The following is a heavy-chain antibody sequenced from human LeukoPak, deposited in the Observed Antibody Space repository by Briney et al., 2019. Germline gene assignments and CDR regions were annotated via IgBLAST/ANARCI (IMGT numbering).Heavy chain of an antibody. CDR3: ARGPNSKYLDY. CDR1: GGSISSYY. V-gene: IGHV4-59*01. CDR2: IYYSGST. J-gene: IGHJ4*02. Sequence: SETLSLTCTVSGGSISSYYWSWIRQPPGKGLEWIGSIYYSGSTNYIPSLKSRVTISVDTSKNQFSLKLSSMTAADTAVYYCARGPNSKYLDYWGQGTLVTVSS.